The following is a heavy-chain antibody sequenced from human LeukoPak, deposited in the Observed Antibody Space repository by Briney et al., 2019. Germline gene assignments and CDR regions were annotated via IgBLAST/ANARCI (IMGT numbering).Heavy chain of an antibody. V-gene: IGHV1-18*01. Sequence: ASVKVSCKASGYTFTSYGISWVRPAPGQGLEWMGWISAYNGNTNYAQKLQGRVIMTTDTSTSTAYMELRSLRSDDTAVYYCARDSTSMVGFYYYGMYVWGQGTTVTVSS. CDR3: ARDSTSMVGFYYYGMYV. CDR2: ISAYNGNT. D-gene: IGHD2-8*01. J-gene: IGHJ6*02. CDR1: GYTFTSYG.